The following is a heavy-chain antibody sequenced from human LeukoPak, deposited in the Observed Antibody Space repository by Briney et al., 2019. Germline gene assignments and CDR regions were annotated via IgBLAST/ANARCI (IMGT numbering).Heavy chain of an antibody. CDR2: IRPDGSDK. D-gene: IGHD2-2*01. J-gene: IGHJ4*02. Sequence: GGSLRLSCAASGFTFNTFWMNWVRLAPGRGLEWLANIRPDGSDKYYVDSVRGRFTISRDNGKNLVYLEMSSLRVEDTAVYYCSGRDSSRNPWAYWGQGTPVSVSS. V-gene: IGHV3-7*01. CDR3: SGRDSSRNPWAY. CDR1: GFTFNTFW.